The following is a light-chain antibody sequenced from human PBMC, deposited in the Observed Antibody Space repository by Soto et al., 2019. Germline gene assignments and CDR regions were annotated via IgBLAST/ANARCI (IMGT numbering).Light chain of an antibody. Sequence: QSALTKPPSASGSPGQSVTISCTGTSSDVGGYKYVSWYQQHPGKAPKLMIYEVNKRPSGVPDRFSGSKSGNTASLTVSGLQAEDEADYYCSSYAGSTNLVFGGGTKLTVL. CDR1: SSDVGGYKY. CDR3: SSYAGSTNLV. CDR2: EVN. J-gene: IGLJ2*01. V-gene: IGLV2-8*01.